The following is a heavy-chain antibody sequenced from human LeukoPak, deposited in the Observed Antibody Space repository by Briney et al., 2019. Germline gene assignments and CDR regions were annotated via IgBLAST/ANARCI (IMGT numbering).Heavy chain of an antibody. CDR3: ARVQLWSPYYYYYYMDV. D-gene: IGHD5-18*01. J-gene: IGHJ6*03. CDR2: MNLNSGNT. CDR1: GYTFTSYD. Sequence: GASVKVSCKASGYTFTSYDINWVRQATGQGLEWMGWMNLNSGNTGYAQKFQGRVTITRNTSISTAYMELSSLRSEDTAVYYCARVQLWSPYYYYYYMDVWGKGTTVTVSS. V-gene: IGHV1-8*03.